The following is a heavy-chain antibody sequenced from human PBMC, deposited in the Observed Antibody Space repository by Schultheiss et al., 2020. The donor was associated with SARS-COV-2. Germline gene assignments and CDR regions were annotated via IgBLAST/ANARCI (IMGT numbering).Heavy chain of an antibody. CDR3: TRDNGYCSGGSCYYYGMDV. V-gene: IGHV3-48*04. CDR1: GFTFSSYS. CDR2: ISSSSSTI. Sequence: GESLKISCAASGFTFSSYSMNWVRQAPGKGLEWVSYISSSSSTIYYADSVKGRFTVSRDNAKNSLYLQMNSLRAEDTAVYYCTRDNGYCSGGSCYYYGMDVWGQVTTVTVSS. D-gene: IGHD2-15*01. J-gene: IGHJ6*02.